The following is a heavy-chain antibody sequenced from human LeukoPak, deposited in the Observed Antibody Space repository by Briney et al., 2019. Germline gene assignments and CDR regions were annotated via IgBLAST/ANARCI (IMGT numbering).Heavy chain of an antibody. D-gene: IGHD7-27*01. J-gene: IGHJ4*02. CDR2: IGTNGDT. CDR1: GFSFGNYD. V-gene: IGHV3-13*04. CDR3: ARVGNWGFFDY. Sequence: GGSLRLSCAASGFSFGNYDMHWVRQPTGKGLEWVSAIGTNGDTHYPDSVKGRFTISRENAKNSLYLQMNSLRAEDTAVYYCARVGNWGFFDYWGQGTLVTVSS.